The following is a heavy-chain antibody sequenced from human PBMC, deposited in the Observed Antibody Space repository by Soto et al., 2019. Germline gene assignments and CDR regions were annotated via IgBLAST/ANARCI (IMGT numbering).Heavy chain of an antibody. D-gene: IGHD6-13*01. CDR1: GYTFTNYG. CDR2: LNAANGDT. CDR3: VRRHVSATGIDWLDP. Sequence: QVQLVQSGTEVKKPGASVKVSCKASGYTFTNYGIHWVRQAPGQRLDWMGWLNAANGDTIYSPMFQGRVTITRDTSASTAYMELSSLRSEDTAVYYCVRRHVSATGIDWLDPWGQGTLVTVSS. V-gene: IGHV1-3*01. J-gene: IGHJ5*02.